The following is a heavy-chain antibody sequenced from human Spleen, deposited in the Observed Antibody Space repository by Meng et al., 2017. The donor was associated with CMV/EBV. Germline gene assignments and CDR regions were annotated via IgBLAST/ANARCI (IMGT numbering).Heavy chain of an antibody. CDR1: GYTLTSYG. CDR2: ISAYNGNT. D-gene: IGHD3-10*01. J-gene: IGHJ4*02. Sequence: ASVKVSCKASGYTLTSYGISWVRQAPGQGLEWMGWISAYNGNTNYAQKLQGRVTMTTDTSTSTAYMELRSLRSDDTAVYYCASSRGYYGSGGQYYFDYWGQGTLVTVSS. V-gene: IGHV1-18*01. CDR3: ASSRGYYGSGGQYYFDY.